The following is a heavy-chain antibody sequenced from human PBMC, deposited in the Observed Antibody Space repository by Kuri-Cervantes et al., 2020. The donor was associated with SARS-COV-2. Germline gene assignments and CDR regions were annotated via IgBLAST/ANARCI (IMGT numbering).Heavy chain of an antibody. CDR1: GFTFSSHA. CDR2: ISGSGINF. V-gene: IGHV3-23*01. Sequence: GESLKISCSVSGFTFSSHALHWVRQTPGKGLEWVSGISGSGINFGNADSVKGRFTISSDTSKNTIYLQMNSLRVEDTAVYYCARDRKRTLFGDFDYWGQGLLVTVSS. D-gene: IGHD1-14*01. CDR3: ARDRKRTLFGDFDY. J-gene: IGHJ4*02.